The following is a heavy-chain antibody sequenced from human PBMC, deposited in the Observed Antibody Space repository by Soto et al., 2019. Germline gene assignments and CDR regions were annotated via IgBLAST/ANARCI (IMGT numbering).Heavy chain of an antibody. Sequence: PGGSLRLSCAASGFTVSSNYMSWVRQAPGKGLEWVSVIYSGGSTYYADSVKGRFTISRDNSKNTLYLQMNSLRAEDTAVYYCAKEDVGGYYYSGLWGQGTLVTVSS. CDR3: AKEDVGGYYYSGL. CDR2: IYSGGST. J-gene: IGHJ4*02. CDR1: GFTVSSNY. V-gene: IGHV3-66*01. D-gene: IGHD1-26*01.